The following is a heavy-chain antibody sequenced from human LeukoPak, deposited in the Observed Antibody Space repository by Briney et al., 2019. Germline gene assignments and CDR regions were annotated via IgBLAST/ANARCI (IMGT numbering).Heavy chain of an antibody. CDR3: ARGPYGGNAYFDY. J-gene: IGHJ4*02. V-gene: IGHV1-69*06. CDR2: IIPIFGTA. Sequence: GASVKVPCKASGGTFSSYAISWVRQAPGQGLEWMGGIIPIFGTANYAQKFQGRVTITADKSTSTAYMELSSLRSEDTAVYYCARGPYGGNAYFDYWGQGTLVTVSS. D-gene: IGHD4-23*01. CDR1: GGTFSSYA.